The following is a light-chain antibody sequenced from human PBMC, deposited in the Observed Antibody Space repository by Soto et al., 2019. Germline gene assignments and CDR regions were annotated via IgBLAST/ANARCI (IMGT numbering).Light chain of an antibody. CDR1: QSIDSW. V-gene: IGKV1-5*03. Sequence: DIPMTQSPSTLSASVGDRVTITCRARQSIDSWSAWDQHKPGKAPKILIFKASTVTTGVPSRFSGSGSETEFTITISSLQPDDSATYYCQPYNSYSRTFGQGTKVESK. CDR2: KAS. CDR3: QPYNSYSRT. J-gene: IGKJ1*01.